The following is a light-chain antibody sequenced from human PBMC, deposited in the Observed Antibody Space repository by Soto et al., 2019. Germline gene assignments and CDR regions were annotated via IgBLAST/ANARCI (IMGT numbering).Light chain of an antibody. CDR3: HQANSFPIT. CDR2: KAS. J-gene: IGKJ5*01. V-gene: IGKV1-13*02. CDR1: QGISNE. Sequence: AIQLTQSPSSLSASVGDRVTITCRASQGISNELGWYQQRPGKAPKLLIYKASSLESGVPSRFGGSGSGTNFTLTINSLQPEDFATYYCHQANSFPITFGQGTRLEIK.